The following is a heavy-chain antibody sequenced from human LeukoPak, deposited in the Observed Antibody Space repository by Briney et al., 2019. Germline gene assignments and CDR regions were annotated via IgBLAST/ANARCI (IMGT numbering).Heavy chain of an antibody. CDR1: GGSISSSDYY. D-gene: IGHD2-15*01. CDR3: ARALGYCSGGSCTRGYNWFDP. V-gene: IGHV4-39*01. J-gene: IGHJ5*02. CDR2: IYYGGST. Sequence: SETLSLTCTVSGGSISSSDYYWGWIRQPPGKGLEWIGSIYYGGSTYYDPSLKSRVTISVDTSMNQFSLKLSFVTTADTAVYYCARALGYCSGGSCTRGYNWFDPWGQGTLVTVPS.